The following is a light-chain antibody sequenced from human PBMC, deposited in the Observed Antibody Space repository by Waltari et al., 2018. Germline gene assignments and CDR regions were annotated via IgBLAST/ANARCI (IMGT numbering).Light chain of an antibody. CDR3: QQYYTTPLT. CDR2: WAS. V-gene: IGKV4-1*01. CDR1: QSVLYSSNNRNY. Sequence: DTVMTQSPDSLAVSLGERATINCKSSQSVLYSSNNRNYLTWYQQKPGQPPKLLIYWASIRESGVPDRFSGSGSGTDFTLTISSLQAEDVAVYYCQQYYTTPLTFGGGTKVEIK. J-gene: IGKJ4*01.